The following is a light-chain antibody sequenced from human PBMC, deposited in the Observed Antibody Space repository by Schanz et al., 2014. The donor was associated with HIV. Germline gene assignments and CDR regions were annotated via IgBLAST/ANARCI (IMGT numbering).Light chain of an antibody. CDR1: AFNV. CDR2: DNH. Sequence: QSLLTQPPSVSAAPGQKVTIACSGGAFNVVSWYQHLPGTAPKLLIYDNHERPSEIPDRFSGSKTGTSATLAIIGLQTGDEADYYCATWDATVDAVLFGGGTKLTVL. J-gene: IGLJ2*01. V-gene: IGLV1-51*01. CDR3: ATWDATVDAVL.